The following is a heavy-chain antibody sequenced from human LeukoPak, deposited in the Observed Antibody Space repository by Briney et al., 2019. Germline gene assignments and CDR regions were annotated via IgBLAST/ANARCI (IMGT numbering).Heavy chain of an antibody. V-gene: IGHV3-33*01. D-gene: IGHD3-10*01. CDR1: GFTFRSHG. J-gene: IGHJ4*02. CDR3: ARWGDGKMFDY. Sequence: PGGSLRLSCAASGFTFRSHGMHWVRQAPGKGLEWVAVIWYDGSNKYYADSVKGRFTISRDNTKNMVYVEMNSLRAEDTAVYYCARWGDGKMFDYWGQGTLVTVSS. CDR2: IWYDGSNK.